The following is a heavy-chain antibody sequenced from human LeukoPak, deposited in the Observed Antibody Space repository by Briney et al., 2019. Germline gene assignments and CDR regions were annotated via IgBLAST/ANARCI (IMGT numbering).Heavy chain of an antibody. CDR2: IIPIFGTA. CDR3: ARYYYDSSGYHYFDY. Sequence: ASVTVSFTASGGTFSSYAISWVRQAPGQGLEWMGGIIPIFGTANYAQKFQGRVTITADESTSTAYMELSSLRSEDTAVYYCARYYYDSSGYHYFDYWGQGTLVTVSS. D-gene: IGHD3-22*01. CDR1: GGTFSSYA. V-gene: IGHV1-69*13. J-gene: IGHJ4*02.